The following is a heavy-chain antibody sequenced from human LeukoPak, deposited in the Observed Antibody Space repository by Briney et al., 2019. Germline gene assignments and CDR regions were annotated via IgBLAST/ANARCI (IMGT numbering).Heavy chain of an antibody. V-gene: IGHV4-34*01. D-gene: IGHD5-24*01. J-gene: IGHJ5*02. CDR2: INHSGST. CDR1: GFTFSSYA. CDR3: ARDRDGNNWFDP. Sequence: PGGSLRLSCAASGFTFSSYAMSWIRQPPGKGLEWIGEINHSGSTNYNPSLKSRVTISVDTSKNQFSLKLTSVTAADTAVYYCARDRDGNNWFDPWGQGTLVTVSS.